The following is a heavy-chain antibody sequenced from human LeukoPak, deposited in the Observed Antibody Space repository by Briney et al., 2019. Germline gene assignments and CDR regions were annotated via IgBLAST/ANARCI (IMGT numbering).Heavy chain of an antibody. V-gene: IGHV3-21*01. CDR1: GFTFSSYS. Sequence: PGGSLRLSCAASGFTFSSYSMNWVRQAPGKGLEWVSSISSSSSYIYYADSVKGRFTISRDNAKNSLCLQMNSLRAEDTAVYYCARALSFSMVDDFLYWGRGTLVTVSS. CDR2: ISSSSSYI. CDR3: ARALSFSMVDDFLY. D-gene: IGHD3-10*01. J-gene: IGHJ4*02.